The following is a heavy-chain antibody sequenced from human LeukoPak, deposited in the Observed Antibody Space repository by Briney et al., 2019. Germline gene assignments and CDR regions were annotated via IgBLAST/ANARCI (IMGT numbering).Heavy chain of an antibody. CDR3: AFLEGYSYGTGSSYGTDV. J-gene: IGHJ6*02. CDR1: GFTFSNFG. D-gene: IGHD5-18*01. V-gene: IGHV3-30*03. Sequence: PGGSLRLSCAASGFTFSNFGMHWVRQAPGKGLEWVAVMSFDVRNTYYSESVKGRFTITRDNFRNTLYLQMNSLRTEDTAVYYCAFLEGYSYGTGSSYGTDVWGQGTAVTVS. CDR2: MSFDVRNT.